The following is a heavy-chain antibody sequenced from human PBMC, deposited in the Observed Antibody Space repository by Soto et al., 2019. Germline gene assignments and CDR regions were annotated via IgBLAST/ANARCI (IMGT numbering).Heavy chain of an antibody. CDR3: ARCRSTSCHLFDY. D-gene: IGHD2-2*01. V-gene: IGHV4-59*01. Sequence: PSETLSLTCTASGRSLSTYYWSWIRQAPGRGLEWIGYIYYSGSTNYNPSLKSRVTISVDTSNNQYSLKLSSMTAADTAVYYCARCRSTSCHLFDYWGQGTLVTVSS. CDR2: IYYSGST. J-gene: IGHJ4*02. CDR1: GRSLSTYY.